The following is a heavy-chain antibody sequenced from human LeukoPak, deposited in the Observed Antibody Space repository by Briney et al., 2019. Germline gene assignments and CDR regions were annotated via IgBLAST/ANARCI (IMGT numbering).Heavy chain of an antibody. CDR3: ARGNIRLDY. D-gene: IGHD2/OR15-2a*01. V-gene: IGHV3-48*03. J-gene: IGHJ4*02. CDR1: GFTFSSYE. Sequence: GGSLRLSCAASGFTFSSYEMNWVRQAPGKGLEWVSYISSSGSTIYYADSVEGRFTISRDNAKNSLYLQMNSLRAEDTAVYYCARGNIRLDYWGQGTLVTVSS. CDR2: ISSSGSTI.